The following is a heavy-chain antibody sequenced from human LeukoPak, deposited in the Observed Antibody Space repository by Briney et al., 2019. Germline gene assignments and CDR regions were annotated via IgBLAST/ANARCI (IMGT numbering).Heavy chain of an antibody. V-gene: IGHV4-39*07. Sequence: PSETLSLTCTVSGGSISSSSFYWGWIRQPPGKGLEWIGSIYYSGSTYYNPSLKSRVTISVDTSKNQFSLKLSSVTAADTAVYYCARSWVPKDYYDSSGNLDYWGQGTLVTVSS. CDR1: GGSISSSSFY. J-gene: IGHJ4*02. D-gene: IGHD3-22*01. CDR3: ARSWVPKDYYDSSGNLDY. CDR2: IYYSGST.